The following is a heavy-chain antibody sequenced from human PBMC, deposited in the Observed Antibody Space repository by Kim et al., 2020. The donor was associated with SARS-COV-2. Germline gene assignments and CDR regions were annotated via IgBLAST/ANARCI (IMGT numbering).Heavy chain of an antibody. Sequence: GGSLRLSCGASGFTFSSYAMHWVRQAPGKGLEWVAVISYDGNNKYYADSVKGRFTISRDNSKNTLYLQMNSLRAEDTAVYYCARGAAGPRSWGQGTLVTVYS. V-gene: IGHV3-30*04. CDR1: GFTFSSYA. CDR3: ARGAAGPRS. D-gene: IGHD6-19*01. CDR2: ISYDGNNK. J-gene: IGHJ4*02.